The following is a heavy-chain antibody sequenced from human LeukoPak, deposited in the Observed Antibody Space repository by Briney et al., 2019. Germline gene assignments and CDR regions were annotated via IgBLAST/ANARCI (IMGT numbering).Heavy chain of an antibody. D-gene: IGHD6-6*01. CDR1: GFTFSNYA. CDR2: ISGTGGTT. J-gene: IGHJ4*02. Sequence: GGSLRLSCAASGFTFSNYAMNWVRQAPGRGLEWVSAISGTGGTTYYADSVKGRFTISRDNSKNTLYLQMNSLGAEDTAVYHCAKDLRSSQDYWGQGTLVTVSS. V-gene: IGHV3-23*01. CDR3: AKDLRSSQDY.